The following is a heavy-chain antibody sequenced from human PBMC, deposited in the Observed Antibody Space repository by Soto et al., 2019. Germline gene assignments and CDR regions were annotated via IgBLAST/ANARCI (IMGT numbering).Heavy chain of an antibody. V-gene: IGHV3-30*18. Sequence: GGSLRLSCAASGFTFSSFGMHWVRQAPGKGLEWVAVISYDGSNKYYADSVKGRFTISRDNSKNTLYLQMNSLRAEDTAVYYCAKLKEDYYYYYGMDVWGQGTTVTVSS. CDR1: GFTFSSFG. CDR2: ISYDGSNK. J-gene: IGHJ6*02. CDR3: AKLKEDYYYYYGMDV.